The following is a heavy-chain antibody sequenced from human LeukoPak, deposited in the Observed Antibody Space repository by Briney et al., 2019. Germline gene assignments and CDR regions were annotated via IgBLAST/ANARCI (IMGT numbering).Heavy chain of an antibody. CDR3: AKGKVNHLGALDY. J-gene: IGHJ4*02. CDR2: ISESGGGSYSGGGT. V-gene: IGHV3-23*01. Sequence: QPGGSLRLSCAASGFTFSSYAMTWVRQAPGKGLEWVSTISESGGGSYSGGGTYYRDSVKGRFIIPKDGSTNTLFLQMDSLRADDTGIYYCAKGKVNHLGALDYWGQGALVTVSS. CDR1: GFTFSSYA. D-gene: IGHD1-26*01.